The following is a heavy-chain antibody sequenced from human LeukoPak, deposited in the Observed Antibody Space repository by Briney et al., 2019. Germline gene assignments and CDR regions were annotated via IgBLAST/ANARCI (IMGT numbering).Heavy chain of an antibody. Sequence: GGSLRLSCAASGFTFSGYWMSWVRQAPGKGLEWVANIKQDGSEKYYVDSVKGRFTISRDNAKNSLYLQMNSLRAEDTAVYYCASAIQGNWGQGTLVTVSS. V-gene: IGHV3-7*01. CDR2: IKQDGSEK. CDR1: GFTFSGYW. J-gene: IGHJ4*02. CDR3: ASAIQGN.